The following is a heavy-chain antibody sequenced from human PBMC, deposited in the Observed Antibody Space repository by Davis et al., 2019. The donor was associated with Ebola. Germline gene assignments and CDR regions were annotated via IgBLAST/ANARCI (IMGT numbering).Heavy chain of an antibody. CDR1: GGTFSSYA. D-gene: IGHD6-19*01. V-gene: IGHV1-69*05. CDR3: AADFIAVAGTFDY. Sequence: SVKVSCKASGGTFSSYAISWVRQAPGQGLEWMGGIIPIFGTANYAQKFQERVTITRDMSTSTAYMELSSLRSEDTAVYYCAADFIAVAGTFDYWGQGTLVTVSS. CDR2: IIPIFGTA. J-gene: IGHJ4*02.